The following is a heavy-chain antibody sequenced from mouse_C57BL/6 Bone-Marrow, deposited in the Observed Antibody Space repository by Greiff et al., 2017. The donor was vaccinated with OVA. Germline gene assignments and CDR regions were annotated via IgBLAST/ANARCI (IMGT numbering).Heavy chain of an antibody. CDR2: IYPRSGNT. Sequence: VQLQQSGAELARPGASVKLSCKASGYTFTSYGISWVKQRTGQGLEWIGEIYPRSGNTYYNEKFKGKATLTADKSSSTAYMELRSLTSEDSAVYFCARQGLRGFAYWGQVTLVTVSA. D-gene: IGHD3-1*01. V-gene: IGHV1-81*01. CDR3: ARQGLRGFAY. J-gene: IGHJ3*01. CDR1: GYTFTSYG.